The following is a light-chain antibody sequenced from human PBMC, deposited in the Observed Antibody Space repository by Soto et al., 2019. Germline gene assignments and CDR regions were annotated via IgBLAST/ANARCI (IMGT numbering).Light chain of an antibody. CDR1: QSVRGTS. V-gene: IGKV3-20*01. J-gene: IGKJ5*01. CDR3: QHYGSSPPIT. CDR2: DAS. Sequence: DIVLTQSPGTLSLSPGERATLSCRASQSVRGTSLAWYQQKPGQAPRLLIYDASSRATGIPDRFSGGGSGTYFTLTISRLEPEDFAVYYCQHYGSSPPITFGQGTRLDIK.